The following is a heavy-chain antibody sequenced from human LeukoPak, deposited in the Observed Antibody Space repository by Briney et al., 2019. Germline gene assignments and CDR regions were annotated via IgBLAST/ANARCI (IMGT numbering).Heavy chain of an antibody. CDR2: ISSNGGST. Sequence: GGSLRLSCAASGFTFSSYAMYWVRQAPGKGLEYVSAISSNGGSTYYANSVKGRFTISRDNSKNTLYLQMGSLRAEDMAVYYCARGSPPYDILTGYNDYWGQGTLVTVSS. J-gene: IGHJ4*02. CDR1: GFTFSSYA. V-gene: IGHV3-64*01. CDR3: ARGSPPYDILTGYNDY. D-gene: IGHD3-9*01.